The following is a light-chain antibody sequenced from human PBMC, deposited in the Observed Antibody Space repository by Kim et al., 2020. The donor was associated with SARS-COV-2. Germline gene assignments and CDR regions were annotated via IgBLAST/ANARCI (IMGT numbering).Light chain of an antibody. Sequence: GQSGYISCTGTSNDVGAYDYVPGYQQPPGNAPTPMISEVSKRPSGVPERFSGSKSGNTASLTVSGLQPEDEADYYCSSYAGSKSYVFGTGTKVTVL. CDR3: SSYAGSKSYV. J-gene: IGLJ1*01. CDR1: SNDVGAYDY. V-gene: IGLV2-8*01. CDR2: EVS.